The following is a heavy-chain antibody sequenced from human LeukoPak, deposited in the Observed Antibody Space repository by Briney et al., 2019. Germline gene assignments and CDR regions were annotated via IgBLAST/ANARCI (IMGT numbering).Heavy chain of an antibody. Sequence: PSETLSLTCTVSGGSVSSGSYYGRWVRQPPGGGLGCNVYLYYSGSTDYKHSLKSRVTISVDTSKNQFSLKLTSVTAADTAVYYCARGSYYDRPSRSRVEYWGQGTLVTVSS. CDR3: ARGSYYDRPSRSRVEY. J-gene: IGHJ4*02. CDR2: LYYSGST. CDR1: GGSVSSGSYY. D-gene: IGHD3-22*01. V-gene: IGHV4-61*01.